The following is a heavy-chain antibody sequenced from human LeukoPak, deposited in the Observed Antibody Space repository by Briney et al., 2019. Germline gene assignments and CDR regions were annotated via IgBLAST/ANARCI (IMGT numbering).Heavy chain of an antibody. CDR2: IHEAGSDK. CDR3: ARDIPRSGSYEFDS. V-gene: IGHV3-7*01. D-gene: IGHD1-26*01. Sequence: GGSLRLSCAASGFTFSDYYMSWIRQAPGKGLEWVANIHEAGSDKSYVDSVKGRFTISRDNARNSLYLQMNGLRAEDTAVYYCARDIPRSGSYEFDSWGQGTLVTVSS. J-gene: IGHJ4*02. CDR1: GFTFSDYY.